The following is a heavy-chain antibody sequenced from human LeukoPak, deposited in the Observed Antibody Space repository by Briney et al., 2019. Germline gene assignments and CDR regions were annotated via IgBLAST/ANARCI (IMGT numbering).Heavy chain of an antibody. D-gene: IGHD1-14*01. J-gene: IGHJ4*02. CDR3: AKDMHGNPYFDF. CDR2: ISCCDGRT. CDR1: GFNFSRND. V-gene: IGHV3-23*01. Sequence: GGSLRLSCAAFGFNFSRNDLNWVRQASGKGLEWVAGISCCDGRTHYGDSVKGRFTISRDNAHNTLYLHMNSLRGEDTAIYFCAKDMHGNPYFDFWGQGTLVTVSS.